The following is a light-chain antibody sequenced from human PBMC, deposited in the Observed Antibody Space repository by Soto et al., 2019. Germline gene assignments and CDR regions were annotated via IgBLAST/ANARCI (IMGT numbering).Light chain of an antibody. Sequence: DIQMTQSPSSLSASVGDRVTIACRASQSISSYLNWYQHKPGKAPKLLIYAASSLQSGVPSRFSGSGSGTDFILTISSLQPEDFATYYCQQSYSTLLTFGQGTKVESK. V-gene: IGKV1-39*01. J-gene: IGKJ1*01. CDR1: QSISSY. CDR2: AAS. CDR3: QQSYSTLLT.